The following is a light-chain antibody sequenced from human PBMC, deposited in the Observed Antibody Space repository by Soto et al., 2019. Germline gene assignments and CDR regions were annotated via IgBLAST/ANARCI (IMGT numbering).Light chain of an antibody. J-gene: IGKJ1*01. CDR2: GAS. CDR1: QSVSSSY. Sequence: EIVLTQSPGTLSLSPGERATLSCRASQSVSSSYLAWYQQKPGQAPRLLIYGASSRATGSPDRFSGSGSGTGFTLTISTLEPEDVAVYYCQQYCCSPPWTFGQGTKVVIK. V-gene: IGKV3-20*01. CDR3: QQYCCSPPWT.